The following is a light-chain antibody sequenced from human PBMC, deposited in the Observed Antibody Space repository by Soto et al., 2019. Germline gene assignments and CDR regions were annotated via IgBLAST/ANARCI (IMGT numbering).Light chain of an antibody. J-gene: IGLJ1*01. Sequence: SVLTQPASVSGSPGQSITISCTGTSSDVGAYDFVSWYQQHPDKAPKLMIYEVRNRPSGVSNRFSGSKSVNTATLTISGLQAEDEADYYCSSYTTSSTRVFGPGTKVTDL. CDR3: SSYTTSSTRV. CDR2: EVR. CDR1: SSDVGAYDF. V-gene: IGLV2-14*03.